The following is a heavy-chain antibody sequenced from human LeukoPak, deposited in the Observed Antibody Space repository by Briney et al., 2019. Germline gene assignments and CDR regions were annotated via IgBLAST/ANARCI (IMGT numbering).Heavy chain of an antibody. J-gene: IGHJ4*02. D-gene: IGHD5-12*01. CDR1: GFTFSNYG. V-gene: IGHV3-30*19. CDR2: ISYDGSNN. CDR3: ARGSHSGYDYINY. Sequence: PGGSLRLSCAASGFTFSNYGMHWVRQAPGKGLEWVAVISYDGSNNYYADSVKGRFTVSRDSSQNTLYLQMNSLRPEDTAVYYCARGSHSGYDYINYWGQGTLVTVSS.